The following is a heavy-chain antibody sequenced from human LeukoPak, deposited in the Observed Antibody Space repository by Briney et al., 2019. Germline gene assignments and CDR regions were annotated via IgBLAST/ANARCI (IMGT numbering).Heavy chain of an antibody. CDR2: ISGSGHTI. Sequence: GGSLRLSCVGSGFTFANSDTNWVRQPPGRGLEWVSVISGSGHTISYADSVKGRFTISRDNFKNTLYLQMNSLRAEDTALYYCTRDFNWGDAEWGQGTLVTVSS. D-gene: IGHD7-27*01. CDR1: GFTFANSD. V-gene: IGHV3-23*01. J-gene: IGHJ4*02. CDR3: TRDFNWGDAE.